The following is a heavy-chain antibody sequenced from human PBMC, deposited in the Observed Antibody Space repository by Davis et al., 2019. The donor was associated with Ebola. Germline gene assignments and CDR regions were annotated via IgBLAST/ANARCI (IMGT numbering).Heavy chain of an antibody. CDR3: ARGDGRVRGAITHYYYSMDV. CDR2: MNPNSGNT. Sequence: AASVKVSCKASGYTFTSYDINWVRQATGQGLEWMGWMNPNSGNTGYAQKFQGRVTMTRNTSISTAYMELSSLRSEDTAVYYCARGDGRVRGAITHYYYSMDVWDQGTTVTVSS. J-gene: IGHJ6*02. CDR1: GYTFTSYD. D-gene: IGHD3-10*01. V-gene: IGHV1-8*01.